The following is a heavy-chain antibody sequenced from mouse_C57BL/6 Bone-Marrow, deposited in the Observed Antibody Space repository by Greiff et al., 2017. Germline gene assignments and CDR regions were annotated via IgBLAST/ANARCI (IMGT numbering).Heavy chain of an antibody. Sequence: QVQLKESGPGLVQPSQSLSITCTVSGFSLTSYGVHWVRQPPGKGLEWLGVIWRGGSTDYNAAFISRLSISKDNSKSQVFFKMNSLQADDTAIYYCAKNNGSSYCWYFDVWGTGTTVTVSS. CDR3: AKNNGSSYCWYFDV. J-gene: IGHJ1*03. V-gene: IGHV2-4*01. D-gene: IGHD1-1*01. CDR1: GFSLTSYG. CDR2: IWRGGST.